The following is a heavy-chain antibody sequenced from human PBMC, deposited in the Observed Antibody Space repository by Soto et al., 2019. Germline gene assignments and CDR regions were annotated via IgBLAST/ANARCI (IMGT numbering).Heavy chain of an antibody. V-gene: IGHV4-34*01. CDR2: IHHTGGT. Sequence: SETLSLTSAAYGGCVMGYYWNWIRQPTGKGLEWLGEIHHTGGTHYNPSLKSRVTMSVDTSKNQFSLRLSSVTAADTAIYYCATRITVFGLLIPPFDPWGQGTQVTVSS. CDR3: ATRITVFGLLIPPFDP. CDR1: GGCVMGYY. J-gene: IGHJ5*02. D-gene: IGHD3-3*01.